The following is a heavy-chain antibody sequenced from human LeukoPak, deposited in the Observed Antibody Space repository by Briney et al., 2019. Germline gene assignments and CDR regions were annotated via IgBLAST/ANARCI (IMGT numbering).Heavy chain of an antibody. Sequence: SVKVSCKASGYTFTSYGISWVRQAPGQGLEWMGGIIPIFGTANYAQKFQGRVTITADESTSTAYMELSSLRSEDTAVYYCARGITMVRGVIPAGVFDYWGQGTLVTVSS. D-gene: IGHD3-10*01. V-gene: IGHV1-69*13. CDR2: IIPIFGTA. CDR3: ARGITMVRGVIPAGVFDY. CDR1: GYTFTSYG. J-gene: IGHJ4*02.